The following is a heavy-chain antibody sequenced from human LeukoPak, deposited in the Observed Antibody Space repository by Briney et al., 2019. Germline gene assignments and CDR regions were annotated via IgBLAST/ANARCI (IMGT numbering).Heavy chain of an antibody. D-gene: IGHD6-13*01. Sequence: SETLSLTCTVSGGSIRSYYWTWIRQPPGKGLEWIGYIYYSGSTNYNPSLKSRVTISVDTSKNQFSLKLSSVTAADTAVYYCARDSTAAGVDYWGQGTLVTVSS. J-gene: IGHJ4*02. CDR2: IYYSGST. CDR1: GGSIRSYY. CDR3: ARDSTAAGVDY. V-gene: IGHV4-59*01.